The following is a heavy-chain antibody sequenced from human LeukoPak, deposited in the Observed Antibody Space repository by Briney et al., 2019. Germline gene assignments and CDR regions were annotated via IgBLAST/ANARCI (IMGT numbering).Heavy chain of an antibody. D-gene: IGHD3-10*01. Sequence: SETLSLTCTVAGGSISSYYWSWIRQPAGKGLEWIGRIYTSGSTNYNPSLKSRVTISVDTSKNQFSLKLSSVTAADTAVYYCARGLYGSGSYFYFDYWGQGTLVTVSS. V-gene: IGHV4-4*07. J-gene: IGHJ4*02. CDR3: ARGLYGSGSYFYFDY. CDR1: GGSISSYY. CDR2: IYTSGST.